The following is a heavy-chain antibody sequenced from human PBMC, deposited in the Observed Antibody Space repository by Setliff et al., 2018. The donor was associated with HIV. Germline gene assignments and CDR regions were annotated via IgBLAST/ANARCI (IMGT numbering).Heavy chain of an antibody. CDR2: IFISGST. CDR3: ARGGYCSSTSCYPFDN. J-gene: IGHJ4*02. V-gene: IGHV4-61*10. CDR1: GGSISNDSYY. D-gene: IGHD2-2*01. Sequence: SETLSLTCIVSGGSISNDSYYWTWIRQPAGKGLEWIGHIFISGSTNCNPSLKSRVTMSVHTSKNQFSLKLSSVTAADTAVYYCARGGYCSSTSCYPFDNWGQGTLVTVSS.